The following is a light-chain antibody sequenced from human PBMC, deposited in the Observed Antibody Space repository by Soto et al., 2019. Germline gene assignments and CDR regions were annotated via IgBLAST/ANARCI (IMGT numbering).Light chain of an antibody. V-gene: IGKV3-20*01. CDR3: QQYGTSPLT. J-gene: IGKJ4*01. Sequence: EIVLTQSPGTLSLSPGERATLSCRASQSVSSSYLAWYQQKPGQAPRLLIYGASSRATGIPDRFSGNGSGTDFTLTISRLEPEDFAVYYCQQYGTSPLTFGGGTKVEFK. CDR2: GAS. CDR1: QSVSSSY.